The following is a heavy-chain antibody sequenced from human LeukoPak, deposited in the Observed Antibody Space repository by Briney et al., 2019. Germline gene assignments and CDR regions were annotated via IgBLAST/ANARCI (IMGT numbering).Heavy chain of an antibody. V-gene: IGHV1-69*13. D-gene: IGHD6-13*01. Sequence: SVKVSCKTSGGTFSSYAISWVRQAPGQGLEWMGGIIPIFGTANYAQKFQGRVTITADESTSTAYMELSSLRSEDTAVYYCARDASRTEDYYYYYGMDVWGQGTTVTVSS. CDR3: ARDASRTEDYYYYYGMDV. CDR2: IIPIFGTA. J-gene: IGHJ6*02. CDR1: GGTFSSYA.